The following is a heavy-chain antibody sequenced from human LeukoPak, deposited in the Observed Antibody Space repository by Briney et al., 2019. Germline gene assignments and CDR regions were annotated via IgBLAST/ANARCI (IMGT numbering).Heavy chain of an antibody. CDR1: GFTFDDYA. Sequence: GGSLRLSCAASGFTFDDYAMHWVRQAPGKGLEWVSGISWNSGSIGYADSVKGRFTISRDNAKNSLYLQMNSLRAEDTALYYCAKVTHYGSGSYYYFDYWGQGTLVTVSS. V-gene: IGHV3-9*01. J-gene: IGHJ4*02. D-gene: IGHD3-10*01. CDR3: AKVTHYGSGSYYYFDY. CDR2: ISWNSGSI.